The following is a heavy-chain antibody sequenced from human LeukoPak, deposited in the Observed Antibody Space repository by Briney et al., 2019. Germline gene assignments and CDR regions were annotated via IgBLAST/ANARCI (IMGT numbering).Heavy chain of an antibody. V-gene: IGHV3-23*01. CDR3: AKVLGELFPAFPLAWFDP. Sequence: PWGSLRFSSAASRFTCSNFDREWDPQAPGQGLEWVSGISDSGGSTYSADFVKAQFTISRDNSKNTLYLKMNSLKAEDTAVYYCAKVLGELFPAFPLAWFDPWGQGNLVTASS. J-gene: IGHJ5*02. CDR2: ISDSGGST. D-gene: IGHD3-10*01. CDR1: RFTCSNFD.